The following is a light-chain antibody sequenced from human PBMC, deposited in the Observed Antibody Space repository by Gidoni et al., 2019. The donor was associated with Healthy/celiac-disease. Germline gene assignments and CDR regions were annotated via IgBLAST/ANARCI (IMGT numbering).Light chain of an antibody. CDR1: QSISSW. CDR3: QQYNSYWGT. Sequence: DIQMTQSPSTLSASVGDRVTITCRASQSISSWLAWYQQKPGKAPKLLIYDASSLESGVPSRFSGSGSGTEFTLTISRLQPDDFATYYCQQYNSYWGTFGQGTKLEIK. V-gene: IGKV1-5*01. J-gene: IGKJ2*01. CDR2: DAS.